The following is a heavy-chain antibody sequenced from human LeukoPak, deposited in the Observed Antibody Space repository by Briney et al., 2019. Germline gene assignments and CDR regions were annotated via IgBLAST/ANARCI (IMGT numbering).Heavy chain of an antibody. CDR2: ISGSGGST. J-gene: IGHJ3*02. V-gene: IGHV3-23*01. CDR1: GFTFSSYG. D-gene: IGHD3-22*01. Sequence: PGGSLRLSCAASGFTFSSYGMSWVRQAPGKGLEWVSAISGSGGSTYYADSVKGRFTISRDNSKNTLCLQMNSLRAEDTAVYYCAKRHHSSGYPDAFDIWGQGTMVTVSS. CDR3: AKRHHSSGYPDAFDI.